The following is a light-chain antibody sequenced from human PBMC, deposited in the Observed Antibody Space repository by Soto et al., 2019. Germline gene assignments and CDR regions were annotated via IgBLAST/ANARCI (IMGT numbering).Light chain of an antibody. V-gene: IGLV1-51*01. CDR2: DNN. CDR1: SSNIGNNY. Sequence: QSVLTQPPSVSAAPGQKVTISRSGSSSNIGNNYVSWYQQLPGTAPKLLIYDNNKRPSGIPDRFSGSKSGTSATLGITGLQTGDEDDYYCGTWDSSLSAVVFGGGTKLTVL. J-gene: IGLJ2*01. CDR3: GTWDSSLSAVV.